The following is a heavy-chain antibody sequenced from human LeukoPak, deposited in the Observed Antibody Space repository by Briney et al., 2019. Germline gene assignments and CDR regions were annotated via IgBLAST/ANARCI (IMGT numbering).Heavy chain of an antibody. D-gene: IGHD3-22*01. V-gene: IGHV4-59*08. J-gene: IGHJ2*01. CDR3: ARRPDSSGYYYDPSYWYFDL. CDR1: GGSISSYY. CDR2: IYYSGST. Sequence: PSETLSLTCTVSGGSISSYYWSWIRQPPGKGLEWIGYIYYSGSTNYNPSLKSRVTISVDTSKNQFSLKLSSVTAADTAVYYCARRPDSSGYYYDPSYWYFDLWGRGTLVTVSS.